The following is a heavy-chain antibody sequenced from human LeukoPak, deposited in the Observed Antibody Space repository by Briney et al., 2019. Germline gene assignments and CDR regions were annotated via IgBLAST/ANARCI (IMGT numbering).Heavy chain of an antibody. J-gene: IGHJ4*02. D-gene: IGHD3-9*01. CDR2: ISGSGGST. V-gene: IGHV3-23*01. CDR3: ASDLTGHYYSDY. Sequence: PGGSLRLSCAASGFTFSSYAMSWVRQAPGKGLEWVSAISGSGGSTYYADSVKGRFTISRDNSKSTLYLQMNSLRAEDTAVYYCASDLTGHYYSDYWGQGTLVTVSS. CDR1: GFTFSSYA.